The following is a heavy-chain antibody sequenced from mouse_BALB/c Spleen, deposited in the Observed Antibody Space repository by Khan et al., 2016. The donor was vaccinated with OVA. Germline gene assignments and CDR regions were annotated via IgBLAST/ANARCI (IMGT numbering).Heavy chain of an antibody. CDR3: ARGGLRWDFNY. V-gene: IGHV1-7*01. CDR2: INPSTGYT. J-gene: IGHJ2*01. Sequence: VQLQESGAELAKPGASVKMSCKASGYTFINYWILWVKQRPGQGLEWIGYINPSTGYTEYNQNFKDKATLTADKSSSTAYMQLSSLTSEDSAVYYCARGGLRWDFNYWGQGTTRTVSS. D-gene: IGHD1-1*01. CDR1: GYTFINYW.